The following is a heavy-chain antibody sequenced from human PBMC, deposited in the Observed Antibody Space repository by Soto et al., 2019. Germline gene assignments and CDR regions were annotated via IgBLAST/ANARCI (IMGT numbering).Heavy chain of an antibody. D-gene: IGHD1-26*01. Sequence: QLQLQESGSGLVKPSQTLSLTCAVSGGSISSGGYSWSWIRQPPGKGLECIGYIYHSGSTYYNPSLKSRVTISVDRCKNQFSLKLSSVTAADTAVYYCASRPSGSGFDPWGQGTLVTVSS. J-gene: IGHJ5*02. CDR3: ASRPSGSGFDP. CDR2: IYHSGST. CDR1: GGSISSGGYS. V-gene: IGHV4-30-2*01.